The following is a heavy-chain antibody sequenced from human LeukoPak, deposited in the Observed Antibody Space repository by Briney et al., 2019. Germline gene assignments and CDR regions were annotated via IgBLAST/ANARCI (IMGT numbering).Heavy chain of an antibody. CDR1: GGSFSGYY. D-gene: IGHD3-22*01. V-gene: IGHV4-34*01. CDR3: ASTGTYYYDSSGSATFDY. J-gene: IGHJ4*02. Sequence: KPSETLSLTCAVYGGSFSGYYWSWIRQPPGKGLEWIGEINHSGSTNYNPSLKSRVTISVDTSKNQFSLKLSSVTAADTAVYYCASTGTYYYDSSGSATFDYWGQGTLVTVSS. CDR2: INHSGST.